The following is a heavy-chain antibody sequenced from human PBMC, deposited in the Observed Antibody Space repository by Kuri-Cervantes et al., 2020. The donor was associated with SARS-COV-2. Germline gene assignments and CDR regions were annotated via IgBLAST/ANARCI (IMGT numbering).Heavy chain of an antibody. V-gene: IGHV6-1*01. CDR2: TYYRSKWYN. CDR3: ARARYIVATIGYYYYGMDV. CDR1: GDSVSSNSAA. Sequence: SQTLSLTCAISGDSVSSNSAAWNWIRQSPSRGLEWLGRTYYRSKWYNDYAVSVKSRITINPDTSKNQFSLQLNSVTPEDTAVYYCARARYIVATIGYYYYGMDVWGQGATVTVSS. J-gene: IGHJ6*02. D-gene: IGHD5-12*01.